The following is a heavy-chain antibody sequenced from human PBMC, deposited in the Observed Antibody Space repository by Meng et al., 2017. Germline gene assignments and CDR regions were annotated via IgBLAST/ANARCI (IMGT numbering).Heavy chain of an antibody. J-gene: IGHJ6*02. CDR3: ARDPYYYGSGSYYSGYYYYGMDV. V-gene: IGHV1-46*01. CDR1: GYTFTSYY. D-gene: IGHD3-10*01. Sequence: ASVKVSCKASGYTFTSYYMHWVRQAPGQGLEWMGIINPSGGSTSYAQKFQGRVTMTRDTSTSTVYMELSSLRSEDTAVYYCARDPYYYGSGSYYSGYYYYGMDVWGQGTTVTAP. CDR2: INPSGGST.